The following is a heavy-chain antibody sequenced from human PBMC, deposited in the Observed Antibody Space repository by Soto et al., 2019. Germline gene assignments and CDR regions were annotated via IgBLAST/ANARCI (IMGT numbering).Heavy chain of an antibody. J-gene: IGHJ5*02. D-gene: IGHD3-10*01. CDR3: ARVVSGSGSYFWFDP. CDR2: IYHSGST. Sequence: KASETLSLTCAVSGGSISSSNWWSWVRQPPGKGLEWIGEIYHSGSTNYNPSLKSRVTISVDKSKNQFSLKLSSVTAADTAVYYCARVVSGSGSYFWFDPWGQGTLVTVSS. V-gene: IGHV4-4*02. CDR1: GGSISSSNW.